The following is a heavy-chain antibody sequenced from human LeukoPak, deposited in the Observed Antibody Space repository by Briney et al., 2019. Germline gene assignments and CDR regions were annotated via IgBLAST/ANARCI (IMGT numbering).Heavy chain of an antibody. D-gene: IGHD1-14*01. J-gene: IGHJ3*02. V-gene: IGHV3-30*03. CDR3: VRDDGIGLDAFDI. CDR2: ISYDGSNK. CDR1: GFTFSSYG. Sequence: GGSLRLSCEASGFTFSSYGMHWVRQAPGKGLEWVAVISYDGSNKYYADSVKGRFTISRDNSKNTLYLQMNSLRAEDTAVYYCVRDDGIGLDAFDIWGQGTMVTVSS.